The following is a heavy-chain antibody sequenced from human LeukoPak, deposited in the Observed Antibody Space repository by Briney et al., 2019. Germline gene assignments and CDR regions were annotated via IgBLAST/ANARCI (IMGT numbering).Heavy chain of an antibody. CDR3: ASEGYRNAFDI. CDR1: GFTFSSYA. CDR2: ISYDGSNK. D-gene: IGHD3-16*02. Sequence: GGSLRLSCAASGFTFSSYAMHWVRQAPGKGLEWVAVISYDGSNKYYADSVKGRFTISRDNSKNTLYLQMNSLRAEDTAVYYCASEGYRNAFDIWGQGTMVTV. V-gene: IGHV3-30-3*01. J-gene: IGHJ3*02.